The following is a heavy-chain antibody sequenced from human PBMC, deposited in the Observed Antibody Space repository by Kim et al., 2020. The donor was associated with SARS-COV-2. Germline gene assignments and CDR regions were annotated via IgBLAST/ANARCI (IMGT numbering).Heavy chain of an antibody. CDR2: IKSKTDGGTT. CDR1: GFTFSNAW. CDR3: TTDFWGSDSFDY. D-gene: IGHD3-16*01. Sequence: GGSLRLSCAASGFTFSNAWMSWVRQAPGKGLEWVGRIKSKTDGGTTDYAAPVKGRFTISRDDSKNTLYLQMNSLKTEDTAVYYCTTDFWGSDSFDYWGQGTLVTVSS. V-gene: IGHV3-15*01. J-gene: IGHJ4*02.